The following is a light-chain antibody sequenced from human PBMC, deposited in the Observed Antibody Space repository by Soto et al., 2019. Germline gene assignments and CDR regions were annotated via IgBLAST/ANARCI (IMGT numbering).Light chain of an antibody. CDR1: QYVSSF. CDR3: QQRFT. V-gene: IGKV3-11*01. Sequence: EIVLTQSPATLSSSPGERATLSCRASQYVSSFLAWFQQRPGQAPMLLIYDASNRAAGIPARFSGSWSGTNFTLTISGLEAEDFAVYYCQQRFTFGPGTKVDIK. J-gene: IGKJ3*01. CDR2: DAS.